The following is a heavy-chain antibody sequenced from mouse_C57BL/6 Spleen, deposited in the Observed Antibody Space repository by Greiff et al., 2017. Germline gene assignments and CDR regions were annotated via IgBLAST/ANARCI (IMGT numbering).Heavy chain of an antibody. Sequence: VQLQQPGAELVRPGSSVKLSCKASGYTFTSYWMDWVKQRPGQGLEWIGNIYPSDSATHYNQKFKDKATLTVDKSSCTAYMQLSSLTSEDSAFYDCARSPGCYAMDYWGQGTSVTVSS. CDR2: IYPSDSAT. J-gene: IGHJ4*01. CDR1: GYTFTSYW. V-gene: IGHV1-61*01. CDR3: ARSPGCYAMDY.